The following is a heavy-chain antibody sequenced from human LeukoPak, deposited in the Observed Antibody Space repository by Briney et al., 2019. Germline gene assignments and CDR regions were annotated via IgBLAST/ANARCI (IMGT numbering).Heavy chain of an antibody. V-gene: IGHV3-7*03. Sequence: GGSLRLSCAASGFTFSSYWMNWARQAPGRGLEWVASINHNGNVNYYVDSVKGRFTISRDNAKYSLYLQMSNLRAEDTAVYFCARGGGLDVWGQGATVTVSS. CDR1: GFTFSSYW. CDR3: ARGGGLDV. D-gene: IGHD3-16*01. CDR2: INHNGNVN. J-gene: IGHJ6*02.